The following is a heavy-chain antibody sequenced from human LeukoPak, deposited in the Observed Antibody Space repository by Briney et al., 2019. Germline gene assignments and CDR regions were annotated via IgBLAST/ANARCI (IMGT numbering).Heavy chain of an antibody. V-gene: IGHV3-30*03. CDR2: ISYDGSNK. CDR1: GFTFSSYG. CDR3: VRQQTPHGNFDY. Sequence: GGSLRLSCAASGFTFSSYGMHWVRQAPGKGLEWVAVISYDGSNKYYADSVEGRFTISRDNSKNTLYLQMNSLRAEDTAVYYCVRQQTPHGNFDYWGQGTLVTVSS. D-gene: IGHD1-26*01. J-gene: IGHJ4*02.